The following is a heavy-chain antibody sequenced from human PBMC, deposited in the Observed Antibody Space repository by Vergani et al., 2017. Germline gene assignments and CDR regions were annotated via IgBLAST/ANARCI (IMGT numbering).Heavy chain of an antibody. D-gene: IGHD4-17*01. CDR3: AKDGRENSDYGDFDY. J-gene: IGHJ4*02. V-gene: IGHV3-48*01. Sequence: QLVESGGGWVQPGGSLRLSCVVSGFDFSSYIMNWVRQAPGKGLEWVSFVSTGTKSQSYAESVKGRFTISRDTSKKTLSLQMRSLRADDTAVYYCAKDGRENSDYGDFDYWGQGTLVTVSS. CDR1: GFDFSSYI. CDR2: VSTGTKSQ.